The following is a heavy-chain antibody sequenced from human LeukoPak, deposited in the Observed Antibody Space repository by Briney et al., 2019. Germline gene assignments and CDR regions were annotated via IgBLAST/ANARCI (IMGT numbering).Heavy chain of an antibody. V-gene: IGHV1-46*03. CDR2: INPSGGST. Sequence: ASVKVSCXASGYTFTSYYMHWVRQAPGRGLEWMGIINPSGGSTSYAQKFQGRVTMTRDTSTSTVYMELSNLRSEDTAVYYCASARGLRFLEWALGYWGQGTLVTVSS. D-gene: IGHD3-3*01. CDR1: GYTFTSYY. J-gene: IGHJ4*02. CDR3: ASARGLRFLEWALGY.